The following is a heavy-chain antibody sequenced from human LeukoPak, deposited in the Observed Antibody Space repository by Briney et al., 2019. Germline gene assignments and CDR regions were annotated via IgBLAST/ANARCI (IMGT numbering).Heavy chain of an antibody. CDR2: IYTSGST. Sequence: SETLSLTCPVSGGPISSYYWSWIRQPAGKGLEWIGRIYTSGSTNYNPSLKSRVTMSVDTSKNQFSLKLSSVTAADTAVYYCAREMSYDFWSGNYYYYYYMDVWGKGTTVTVSS. J-gene: IGHJ6*03. CDR3: AREMSYDFWSGNYYYYYYMDV. D-gene: IGHD3-3*01. CDR1: GGPISSYY. V-gene: IGHV4-4*07.